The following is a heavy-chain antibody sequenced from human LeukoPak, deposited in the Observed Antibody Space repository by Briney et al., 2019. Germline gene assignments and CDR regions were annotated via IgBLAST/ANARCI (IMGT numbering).Heavy chain of an antibody. CDR2: ISPYNGNT. J-gene: IGHJ3*02. D-gene: IGHD2-2*02. Sequence: GASVKVSCKASGYTSTRYYMHWVRQAPGQGLEWMGWISPYNGNTNYAEKVQGRVTMTADTSTSTVYMDLRSLRSDDTAVYYCARSVRSWYTSDSFDIWGQGTMVTVSS. CDR3: ARSVRSWYTSDSFDI. CDR1: GYTSTRYY. V-gene: IGHV1-18*04.